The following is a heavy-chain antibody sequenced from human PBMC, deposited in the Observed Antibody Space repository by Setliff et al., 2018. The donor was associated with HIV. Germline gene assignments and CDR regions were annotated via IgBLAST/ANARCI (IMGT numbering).Heavy chain of an antibody. CDR3: AREEKLSAVAGTMYYYYAMDV. J-gene: IGHJ6*02. CDR1: GGSIGSDSYY. Sequence: TLSLTCTVSGGSIGSDSYYWTWIRQPAGEGLEWIGRIYSSGNTNYNPSLESRVTISVDTSKNQFSLKLSSVTAAATAVYYCAREEKLSAVAGTMYYYYAMDVWGQGTTVTVSS. V-gene: IGHV4-61*02. CDR2: IYSSGNT. D-gene: IGHD6-19*01.